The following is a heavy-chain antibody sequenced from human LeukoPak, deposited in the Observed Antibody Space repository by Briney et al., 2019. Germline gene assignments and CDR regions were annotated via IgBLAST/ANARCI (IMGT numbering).Heavy chain of an antibody. V-gene: IGHV1-46*01. CDR3: ARGVGGHYDFWSGYYLDY. D-gene: IGHD3-3*01. CDR1: GYTFTSYY. J-gene: IGHJ4*02. CDR2: INPSGGST. Sequence: GASVKVSCKASGYTFTSYYMHWVRQAPGQGLEWMGIINPSGGSTSYAQKFQGRVTMTRDMFTSTVYMELSSLRSEDTAVYYCARGVGGHYDFWSGYYLDYWGQGTLVTVSS.